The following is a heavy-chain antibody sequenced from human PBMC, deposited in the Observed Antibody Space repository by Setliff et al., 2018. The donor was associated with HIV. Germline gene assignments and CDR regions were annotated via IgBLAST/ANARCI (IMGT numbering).Heavy chain of an antibody. V-gene: IGHV4-34*01. CDR1: GGSFSGYY. CDR3: ARGPPPVSDWNHVGSRFYYYLDV. D-gene: IGHD1-1*01. Sequence: NPSETLSLTCAVYGGSFSGYYWNWIRQSPEKGLEWIGEINHSASTNYNPALKSRVTISVDTSKKQFSLNLRYVTDADTAVYYCARGPPPVSDWNHVGSRFYYYLDVWGNGTTVTVSS. CDR2: INHSAST. J-gene: IGHJ6*03.